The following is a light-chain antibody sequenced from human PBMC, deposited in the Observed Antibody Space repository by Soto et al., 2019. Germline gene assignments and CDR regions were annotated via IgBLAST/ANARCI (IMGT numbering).Light chain of an antibody. CDR1: KLGDKF. CDR2: EDN. V-gene: IGLV3-1*01. CDR3: QAWDSSTGV. Sequence: ELTQPPSVSVSPGQTASITCSGDKLGDKFACWYQQKPGQSPVLVIYEDNKRPSGIPERFSGSNSGNTATLTISGTQAMDEADYYCQAWDSSTGVFGTGTKVTVL. J-gene: IGLJ1*01.